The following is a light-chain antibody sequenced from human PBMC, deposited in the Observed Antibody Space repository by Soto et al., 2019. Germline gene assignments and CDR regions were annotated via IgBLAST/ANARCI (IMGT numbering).Light chain of an antibody. CDR3: QQGYSRPRT. Sequence: DIQLTQSPSSLSASVGDRVTITCRASQSISTSLNWYQQKPGKAPNLLIFTSSNLESGVPSRFSGSGSGTDFTLTIRSLQPEDFATYFCQQGYSRPRTFGQGTKVDMK. CDR2: TSS. J-gene: IGKJ1*01. CDR1: QSISTS. V-gene: IGKV1-39*01.